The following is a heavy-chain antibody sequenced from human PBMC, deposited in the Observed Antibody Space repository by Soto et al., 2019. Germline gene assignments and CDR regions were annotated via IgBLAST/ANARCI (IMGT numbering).Heavy chain of an antibody. CDR2: IYYSGST. CDR1: GGSFSSGSYY. J-gene: IGHJ4*02. Sequence: ETLSLTCTVSGGSFSSGSYYWSWIRQPPGKGLEWIGYIYYSGSTNYNPSLKSRVTISVDTSKNQFSLKLSSVTAADTAVYYCACLAGTVVDDYWGQGTLVTVSS. V-gene: IGHV4-61*01. D-gene: IGHD2-15*01. CDR3: ACLAGTVVDDY.